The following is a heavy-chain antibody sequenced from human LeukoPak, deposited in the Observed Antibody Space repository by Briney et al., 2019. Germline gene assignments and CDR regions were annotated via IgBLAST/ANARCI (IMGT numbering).Heavy chain of an antibody. CDR3: VRGDLFDY. V-gene: IGHV3-21*04. CDR1: AFSLSAYN. J-gene: IGHJ4*02. Sequence: GGSLRLSCAASAFSLSAYNMNWVRQAPGKGLEWVSSISYTGTYIYYADSVKGRFTISRDNTKNTLYLQMNSLRAEDTAVYYCVRGDLFDYWGQGTLVTVSS. CDR2: ISYTGTYI.